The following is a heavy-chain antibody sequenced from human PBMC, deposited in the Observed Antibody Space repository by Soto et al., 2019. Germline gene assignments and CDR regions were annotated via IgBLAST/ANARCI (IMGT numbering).Heavy chain of an antibody. J-gene: IGHJ3*02. D-gene: IGHD2-21*01. CDR1: WYSFVYFG. Sequence: NGVWYSFVYFGIGRVLKKRGKGLEWMGIIYPGDSDTRYSPSFQGQVTISADKSISTAYLQWSSLKASDTAMYYCARDWDGYNRKPYGFDIWGQGIMGSGSS. CDR3: ARDWDGYNRKPYGFDI. CDR2: IYPGDSDT. V-gene: IGHV5-51*01.